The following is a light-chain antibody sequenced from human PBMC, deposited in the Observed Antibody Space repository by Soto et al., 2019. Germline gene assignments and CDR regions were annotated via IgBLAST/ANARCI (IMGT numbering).Light chain of an antibody. CDR1: SSDVGAYDY. CDR2: EVN. Sequence: QSDLSRPANASGSRGQSFPYSCTGTSSDVGAYDYVSWYQQHPGKAPELIIYEVNQRPSGVPDRFSGSKSGNTASLTVSGLQAEDGADYYCNSYSGSSNFVVFGTGTKVTVL. V-gene: IGLV2-8*01. J-gene: IGLJ1*01. CDR3: NSYSGSSNFVV.